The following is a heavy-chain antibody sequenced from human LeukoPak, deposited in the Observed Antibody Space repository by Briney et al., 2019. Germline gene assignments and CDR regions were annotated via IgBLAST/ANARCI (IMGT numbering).Heavy chain of an antibody. CDR1: GYTFTGYY. V-gene: IGHV1-2*04. CDR2: INPNSGGT. CDR3: AASYYYDSSKVYYYYYGMDV. J-gene: IGHJ6*02. Sequence: ASVKVSCKASGYTFTGYYMHWVRQAPGQGLEWMGWINPNSGGTNYAQKFQGWVTMTRDTSISTAYMELSRLRSDDTAVYYCAASYYYDSSKVYYYYYGMDVWGQGTTVTVSS. D-gene: IGHD3-22*01.